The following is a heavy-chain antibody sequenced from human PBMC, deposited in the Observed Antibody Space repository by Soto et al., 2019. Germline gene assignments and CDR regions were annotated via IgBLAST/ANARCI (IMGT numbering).Heavy chain of an antibody. V-gene: IGHV1-24*01. J-gene: IGHJ3*02. Sequence: ASVKVSCKVSGYTLTELSMHWVRQAPGKGLEWMGGFDPEDGETIYAQKFQGRVTMTEDTSTDTAYMELSSLRSEDTAVYYCATAQSGSYYSNSFGAFDIWGQGTMVTVSS. CDR3: ATAQSGSYYSNSFGAFDI. D-gene: IGHD1-26*01. CDR2: FDPEDGET. CDR1: GYTLTELS.